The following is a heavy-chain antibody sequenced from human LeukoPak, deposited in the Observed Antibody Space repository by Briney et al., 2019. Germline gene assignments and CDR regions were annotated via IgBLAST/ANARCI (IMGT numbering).Heavy chain of an antibody. CDR3: ARLGIVGATFYYYYYMDV. J-gene: IGHJ6*03. CDR1: GGSFSGYY. CDR2: INHSGST. D-gene: IGHD1-26*01. Sequence: SETLSLTCPVYGGSFSGYYWSWLRQPPGKGLEWIGEINHSGSTNYNPSLKSRVTISVVTSKNQFSLKLSSVTAADTAVYYCARLGIVGATFYYYYYMDVWGKGTTVTISS. V-gene: IGHV4-34*01.